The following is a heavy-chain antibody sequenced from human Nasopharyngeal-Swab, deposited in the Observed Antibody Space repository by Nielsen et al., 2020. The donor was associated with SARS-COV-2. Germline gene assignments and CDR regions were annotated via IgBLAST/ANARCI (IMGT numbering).Heavy chain of an antibody. J-gene: IGHJ6*02. Sequence: RQAPGKGLEWVSYISSSGSTIYYADSVKGRFTISRDNAKNSLCLQMNSLRAEDTAVHYCARFYYDFWSGYLGPHYYGMDVWGQGTTVTVSS. CDR3: ARFYYDFWSGYLGPHYYGMDV. V-gene: IGHV3-11*01. CDR2: ISSSGSTI. D-gene: IGHD3-3*01.